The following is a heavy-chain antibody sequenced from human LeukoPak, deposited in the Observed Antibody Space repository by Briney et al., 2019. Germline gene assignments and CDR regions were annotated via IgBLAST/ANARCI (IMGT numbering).Heavy chain of an antibody. CDR1: GYTLTELS. CDR2: FDPEDGET. J-gene: IGHJ4*02. V-gene: IGHV1-24*01. D-gene: IGHD6-13*01. CDR3: ATAVVAAAPYYFDY. Sequence: ASVKGSCKVSGYTLTELSVHWVRQAPGKGLEWMGGFDPEDGETIYAQKFQGRVTMTEDTSTDTAYMELSSLRSEDTAVYYCATAVVAAAPYYFDYWGEGTLVTVSS.